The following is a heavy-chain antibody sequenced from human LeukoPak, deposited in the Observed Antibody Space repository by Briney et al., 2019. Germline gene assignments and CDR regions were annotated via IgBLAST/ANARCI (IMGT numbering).Heavy chain of an antibody. D-gene: IGHD5-24*01. V-gene: IGHV1-24*01. CDR1: GYTLTELS. J-gene: IGHJ4*02. Sequence: GASVKVSCKVSGYTLTELSMHWVRQAPGKGLEWMGGFDPEDGETIYAQKFQGRVTMTEDTSTDTAYMELSSLRSEDTAVYYCATPRGRWLQFHPFDYWSQGTLVTVSS. CDR2: FDPEDGET. CDR3: ATPRGRWLQFHPFDY.